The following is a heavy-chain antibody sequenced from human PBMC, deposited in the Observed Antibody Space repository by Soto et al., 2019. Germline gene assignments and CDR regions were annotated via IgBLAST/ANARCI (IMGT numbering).Heavy chain of an antibody. CDR2: IYYSGST. D-gene: IGHD4-17*01. Sequence: QVQLQESGPGLVKPSETLSLTCTVSGGSVSSGSYYWSWIRQPPGKGLEWIGYIYYSGSTNYNPSLKSRVTISVDTSKNQFSLKLSSVTAADTAVYYCASRGGDSLHYYYGMDVWGQGTTVTVSS. V-gene: IGHV4-61*01. J-gene: IGHJ6*02. CDR3: ASRGGDSLHYYYGMDV. CDR1: GGSVSSGSYY.